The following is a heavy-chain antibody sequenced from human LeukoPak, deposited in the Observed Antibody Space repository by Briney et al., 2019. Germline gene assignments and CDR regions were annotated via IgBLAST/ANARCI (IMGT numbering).Heavy chain of an antibody. CDR3: ARGLMEYSGSYFD. Sequence: ASVTVSCTASGYTFTIYAMHWVRQAPGQRLEWMGWINAGNGDTKCSQKFQGRVTITRDTSASTAYMELSSLRSEDTAVYYCARGLMEYSGSYFDWGQGTLVTVSS. CDR2: INAGNGDT. CDR1: GYTFTIYA. J-gene: IGHJ4*02. D-gene: IGHD1-26*01. V-gene: IGHV1-3*01.